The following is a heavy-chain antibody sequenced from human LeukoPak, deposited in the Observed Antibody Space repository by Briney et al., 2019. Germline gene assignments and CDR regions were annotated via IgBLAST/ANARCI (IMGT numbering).Heavy chain of an antibody. D-gene: IGHD6-19*01. J-gene: IGHJ5*02. CDR2: IHTNGGT. CDR1: DGSITSYY. CDR3: ARVLAVAGTVTHRFDP. V-gene: IGHV4-4*07. Sequence: ASETLSLTCTVSDGSITSYYWSWIRQPAGKGLEWIGRIHTNGGTNYNPSLSSRVTLSVDTSKNQLSLKLTSVTAADTALYDCARVLAVAGTVTHRFDPWGQGTLVTVSS.